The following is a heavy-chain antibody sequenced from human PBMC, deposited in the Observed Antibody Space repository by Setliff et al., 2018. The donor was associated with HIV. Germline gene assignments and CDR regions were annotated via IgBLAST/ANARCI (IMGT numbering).Heavy chain of an antibody. J-gene: IGHJ4*02. CDR3: STGVTLASCHAGFCPAFDS. CDR1: GGSISSHS. D-gene: IGHD3-9*01. V-gene: IGHV4-59*11. CDR2: VYYSGST. Sequence: PSETLSLTCTVSGGSISSHSWSWIRQPPGKGLEWIGSVYYSGSTNYTPSLKSRITISLDTSTRQFSLTLCSVTAADPAVYFCSTGVTLASCHAGFCPAFDSWGQGALVTASS.